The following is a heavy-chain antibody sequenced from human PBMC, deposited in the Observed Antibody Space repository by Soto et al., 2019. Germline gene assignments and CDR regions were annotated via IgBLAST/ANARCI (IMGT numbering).Heavy chain of an antibody. J-gene: IGHJ4*02. CDR3: ARGLKIRGVITKYYFDY. CDR1: GGSFSGYY. Sequence: PSETLSLTCAVYGGSFSGYYWSWIRQPPGKGLEWIGEINHSGSTNYNPSLKSRVTISVDPSKNQFSLKLSSVTAADTAVYYCARGLKIRGVITKYYFDYWGQGTLVTVSS. V-gene: IGHV4-34*01. CDR2: INHSGST. D-gene: IGHD3-10*01.